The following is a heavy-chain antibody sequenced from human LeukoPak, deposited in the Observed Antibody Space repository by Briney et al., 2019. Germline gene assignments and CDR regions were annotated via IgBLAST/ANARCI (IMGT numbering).Heavy chain of an antibody. CDR1: GFNFSDYY. D-gene: IGHD5-24*01. V-gene: IGHV3-11*01. CDR2: MSSRSGIF. Sequence: PGGSLRLSCVASGFNFSDYYMNWIRQSPGKGLEWISYMSSRSGIFYYGGSVKGRFTISRDNAKNSLYLQMNNLRPDDTAVYYCAGGVLGAQGWLQWVGTVYSMDVWGQGTPVTVSS. J-gene: IGHJ6*02. CDR3: AGGVLGAQGWLQWVGTVYSMDV.